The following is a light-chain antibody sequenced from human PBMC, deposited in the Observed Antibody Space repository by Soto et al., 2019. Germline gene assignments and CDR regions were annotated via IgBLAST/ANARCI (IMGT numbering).Light chain of an antibody. CDR3: QQRSTWAST. CDR1: QSVSSN. J-gene: IGKJ2*01. V-gene: IGKV3-11*01. Sequence: EIVLTQSPATLSLSPGERASLSCRASQSVSSNLAWYQQTPGQAPRLLISDASNRAAGIPARFTGSGSGTDFPLTISSLEPEDFAVYYWQQRSTWASTFGQGTKLELK. CDR2: DAS.